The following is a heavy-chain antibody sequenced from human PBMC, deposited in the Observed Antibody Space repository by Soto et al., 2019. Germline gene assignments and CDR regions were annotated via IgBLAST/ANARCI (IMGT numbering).Heavy chain of an antibody. Sequence: SETLSLTCTISGGSVSVYYWSWIRQSTGQGLEWIGYIYASGSPYYNPSLRSRVTIPADTSKNQISLKLSSPTAADTAVYYCARGVGSTPPLYWGRGTLVNVSS. CDR3: ARGVGSTPPLY. J-gene: IGHJ4*02. D-gene: IGHD2-15*01. V-gene: IGHV4-59*02. CDR2: IYASGSP. CDR1: GGSVSVYY.